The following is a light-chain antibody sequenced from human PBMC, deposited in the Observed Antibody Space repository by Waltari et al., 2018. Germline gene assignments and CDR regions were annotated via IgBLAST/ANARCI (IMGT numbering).Light chain of an antibody. CDR2: DSS. Sequence: DTVLTQSPATLSLSPGERATLSCRASQSVNFLARYQQKPGQAPRLLIYDSSKRATGIPARFSGSGSGTDFTLTISSLEPEDFVVYYCLQRSNWPPTFGQGTRLEIK. V-gene: IGKV3-11*01. J-gene: IGKJ5*01. CDR1: QSVNF. CDR3: LQRSNWPPT.